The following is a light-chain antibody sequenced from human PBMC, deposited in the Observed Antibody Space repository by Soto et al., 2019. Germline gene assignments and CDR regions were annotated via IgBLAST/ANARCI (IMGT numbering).Light chain of an antibody. V-gene: IGKV1-5*01. Sequence: DIQLTQSPPTLSASVGDRVTITCRASQSIRYYLAWLQQMPGKAPKLLIYGASSLQSGVPSRFSGSGSGTEFTLTISSLQPDDFATYFCQHHNSYSQTFGQGTKVEIK. CDR3: QHHNSYSQT. J-gene: IGKJ1*01. CDR2: GAS. CDR1: QSIRYY.